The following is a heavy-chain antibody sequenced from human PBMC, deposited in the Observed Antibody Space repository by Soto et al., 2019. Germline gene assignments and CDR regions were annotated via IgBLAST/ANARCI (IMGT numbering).Heavy chain of an antibody. Sequence: ASETLSLTCTVSGGSISSGDYYWSWIRQPPGKGLEWIGYIYYSGSTYYNPSLKSRVTISVDTSKNQFSLKLSSVTAADTAVYYCAGQTRYSSSWDYFDYWGQGTLVTVSS. D-gene: IGHD6-13*01. CDR1: GGSISSGDYY. V-gene: IGHV4-30-4*01. CDR3: AGQTRYSSSWDYFDY. J-gene: IGHJ4*02. CDR2: IYYSGST.